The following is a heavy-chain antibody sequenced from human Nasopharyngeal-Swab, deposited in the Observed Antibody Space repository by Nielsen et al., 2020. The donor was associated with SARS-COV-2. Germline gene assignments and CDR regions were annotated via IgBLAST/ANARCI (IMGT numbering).Heavy chain of an antibody. D-gene: IGHD6-13*01. CDR2: INPSGGST. J-gene: IGHJ4*02. CDR3: ARDFELIAAAALFDY. V-gene: IGHV1-46*01. Sequence: WVRQAPGQGLEWMGIINPSGGSTSYAQKFQDRVTMTRDTSTSTVYMELSSLRSEDTAVYYCARDFELIAAAALFDYWGQGTLVTVSS.